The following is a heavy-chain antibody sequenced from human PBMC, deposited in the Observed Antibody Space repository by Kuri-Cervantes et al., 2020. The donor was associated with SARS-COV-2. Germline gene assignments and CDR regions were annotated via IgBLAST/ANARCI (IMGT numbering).Heavy chain of an antibody. CDR2: INPNSGGT. D-gene: IGHD6-13*01. V-gene: IGHV1-2*02. CDR3: ASGSIAAAGTLPSFDY. Sequence: ASVKVSCKASGYTFTGYYMHWVRQAPGQGLEWMGWINPNSGGTNYAQKFQGGVTMTRDTSISTAYMELSRLRSDDTAVYYCASGSIAAAGTLPSFDYWGQGTLVTVSS. CDR1: GYTFTGYY. J-gene: IGHJ4*02.